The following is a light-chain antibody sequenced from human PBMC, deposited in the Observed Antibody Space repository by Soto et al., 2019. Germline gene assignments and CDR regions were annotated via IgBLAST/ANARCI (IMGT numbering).Light chain of an antibody. J-gene: IGKJ1*01. CDR3: QQYDDWPRWT. Sequence: EIVMTQSPATLSVSPGETATLTCRASQTVSYNFAWYQQKPGQPPRLLFYRASTRATGVPDRFSASGFATEFTLSINGLQSEDFAPYYCQQYDDWPRWTLGQGTKVDIK. CDR1: QTVSYN. V-gene: IGKV3-15*01. CDR2: RAS.